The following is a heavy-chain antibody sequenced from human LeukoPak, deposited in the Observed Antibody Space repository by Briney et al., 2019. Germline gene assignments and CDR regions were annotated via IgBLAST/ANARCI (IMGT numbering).Heavy chain of an antibody. Sequence: GGSLRLSCAASGFTFSSYSMNWVRQAPGKGLEWVSYISSSSSTIYYADSVKGRFTISRDNAKNSLYLQMNSLRAEDTAVYYCARDRAPYDFWSGYLDWGQGTLVTVSS. V-gene: IGHV3-48*01. CDR3: ARDRAPYDFWSGYLD. J-gene: IGHJ4*02. D-gene: IGHD3-3*01. CDR1: GFTFSSYS. CDR2: ISSSSSTI.